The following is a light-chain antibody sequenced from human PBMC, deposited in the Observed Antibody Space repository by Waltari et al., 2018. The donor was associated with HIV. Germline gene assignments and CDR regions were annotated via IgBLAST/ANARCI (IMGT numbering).Light chain of an antibody. CDR3: QQYNDWPRT. V-gene: IGKV3-15*01. Sequence: EIVMTQSPVTLSVSPGERATLSCRASESVRSKLAWYQQKAGQAPRLLIYASTRASGIPARFSGSGSGTEFTLTISSLQSEDFAVYYCQQYNDWPRTFGQGTKVESK. J-gene: IGKJ1*01. CDR2: AS. CDR1: ESVRSK.